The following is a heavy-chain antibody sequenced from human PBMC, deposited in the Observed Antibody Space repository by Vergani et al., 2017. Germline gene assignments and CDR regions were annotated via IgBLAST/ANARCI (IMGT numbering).Heavy chain of an antibody. CDR2: IYYSGST. CDR1: GGSISSSSYY. Sequence: QLQLQESGPGLVKPSETLSLTCTVSGGSISSSSYYWGWIRQPPGKGLEWIGSIYYSGSTYYNPSLKSRVTISVDTSKNQFSLKLSSVTAADTAVYYCARPGIAAADARSPSAEYFQHWGQGTLVTVSS. V-gene: IGHV4-39*01. J-gene: IGHJ1*01. D-gene: IGHD6-13*01. CDR3: ARPGIAAADARSPSAEYFQH.